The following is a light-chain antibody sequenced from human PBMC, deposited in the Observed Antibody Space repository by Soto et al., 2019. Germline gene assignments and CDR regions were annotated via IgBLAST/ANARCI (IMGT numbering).Light chain of an antibody. CDR1: NSDIGAWNY. CDR2: EVN. CDR3: SAFSSGTTLFV. V-gene: IGLV2-14*01. Sequence: QSVLTQPASVSGSPGQSITISCTGANSDIGAWNYVSWYQQYPGKAPKVIIYEVNYRPSGVSYRFSGSKSGNTASLTISGLQAEDEAYYYCSAFSSGTTLFVFGGGTKVTVL. J-gene: IGLJ1*01.